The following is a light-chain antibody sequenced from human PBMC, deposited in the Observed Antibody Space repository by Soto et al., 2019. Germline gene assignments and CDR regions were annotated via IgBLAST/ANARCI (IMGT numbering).Light chain of an antibody. Sequence: DIQMTQSPSSLSASVGDRVTITCRASQSISSSLNWYQQKPGKAPKLLIYAASSLQSGVPSRFSGSGTVKDFTLTISSLQPEDFATYYCQQSYNTPWTFGQGTKVEIK. J-gene: IGKJ1*01. CDR2: AAS. CDR1: QSISSS. CDR3: QQSYNTPWT. V-gene: IGKV1-39*01.